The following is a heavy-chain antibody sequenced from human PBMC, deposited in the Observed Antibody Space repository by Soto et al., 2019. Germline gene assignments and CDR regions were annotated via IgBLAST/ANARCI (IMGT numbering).Heavy chain of an antibody. Sequence: QVQLVQSGAEVKKSGSSVKVSCKASGGTFNRFAISWVRQAPGQGLQWMGGIIPMFRSANYAQKFKGRVTITADESTNSVYMEKTRLRSVDTAVYYCAREGGHNYGFGRGDPCDPWGQGTLVTVSS. J-gene: IGHJ5*02. V-gene: IGHV1-69*01. CDR1: GGTFNRFA. CDR3: AREGGHNYGFGRGDPCDP. D-gene: IGHD3-16*01. CDR2: IIPMFRSA.